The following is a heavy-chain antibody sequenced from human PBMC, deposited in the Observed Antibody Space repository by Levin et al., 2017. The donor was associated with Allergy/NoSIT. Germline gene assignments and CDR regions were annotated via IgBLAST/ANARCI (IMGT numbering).Heavy chain of an antibody. Sequence: GGSLRLSCAASGFTFSGSAMHWVRQASGKGLEWVGRIRSKANSYATAYAASVKGRFTISRDDSKNTAYLQMNSLKTEDTAVYYCTRPGSGGPFDYWGQGTLVTVSS. V-gene: IGHV3-73*01. CDR3: TRPGSGGPFDY. CDR2: IRSKANSYAT. J-gene: IGHJ4*02. CDR1: GFTFSGSA. D-gene: IGHD6-19*01.